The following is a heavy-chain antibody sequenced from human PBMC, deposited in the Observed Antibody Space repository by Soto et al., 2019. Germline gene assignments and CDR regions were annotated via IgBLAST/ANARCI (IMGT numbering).Heavy chain of an antibody. Sequence: PGGSLRLSCAASGFTFSSYSMNWVRQAPGKGLEWVSSISSSSSYIYYADSVKGRFTISRDNAKNSLYLQMNSLRAEDTAVYYWARDGNDYSTNWGSYYYSYGRDVWGQGTPVTASS. V-gene: IGHV3-21*01. CDR1: GFTFSSYS. CDR3: ARDGNDYSTNWGSYYYSYGRDV. CDR2: ISSSSSYI. J-gene: IGHJ6*02. D-gene: IGHD4-4*01.